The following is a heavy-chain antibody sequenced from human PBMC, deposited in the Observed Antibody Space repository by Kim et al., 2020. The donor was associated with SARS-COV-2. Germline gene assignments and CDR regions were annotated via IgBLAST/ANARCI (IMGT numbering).Heavy chain of an antibody. CDR1: GLSISNSG. D-gene: IGHD6-19*01. CDR2: LTSTGVAT. CDR3: AKNSGWANFEY. V-gene: IGHV3-23*01. Sequence: GGSLRLSCTASGLSISNSGMSWVRQAPGRGLEWVSTLTSTGVATLYSDSVKGRFIISRDTSKLYLQMNSLRAEDTAVYYCAKNSGWANFEYWGQGALVTV. J-gene: IGHJ4*02.